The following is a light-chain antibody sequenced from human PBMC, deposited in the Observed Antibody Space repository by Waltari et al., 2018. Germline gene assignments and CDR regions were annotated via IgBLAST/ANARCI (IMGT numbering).Light chain of an antibody. CDR3: GSYASGNSIL. V-gene: IGLV2-14*03. CDR1: SSDVGGYIY. Sequence: QSALTQPASMSGSPGQSITIPCTGTSSDVGGYIYVSWYQQNPGEAPKLMILEVSRRPSGVSDRFSGSKSGNTASLTISGLQAEDEADYYCGSYASGNSILFGGGTKVTVL. CDR2: EVS. J-gene: IGLJ2*01.